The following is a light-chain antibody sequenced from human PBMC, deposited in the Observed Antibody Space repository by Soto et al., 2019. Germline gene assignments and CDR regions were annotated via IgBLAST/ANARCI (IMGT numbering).Light chain of an antibody. CDR3: QQYNTYSGT. CDR2: DAS. V-gene: IGKV1-5*01. J-gene: IGKJ1*01. CDR1: QSISSW. Sequence: DIQMTQSPSSLSASVGDRVTITCRASQSISSWLAWYQQKPGKAPKLLMYDASSLKSGVPSRFSGSGSGTEFTLTISSLQPDDFATYYCQQYNTYSGTFGQGTKVDI.